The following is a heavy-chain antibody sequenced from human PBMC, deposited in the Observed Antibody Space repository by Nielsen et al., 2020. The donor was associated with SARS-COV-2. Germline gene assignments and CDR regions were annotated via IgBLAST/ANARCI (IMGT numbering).Heavy chain of an antibody. V-gene: IGHV3-23*01. CDR1: GLTFSNYV. CDR2: ISRSGGRT. J-gene: IGHJ3*02. D-gene: IGHD4-17*01. CDR3: VTDDYGDRDGNAWLMNGHFDAFDI. Sequence: GESLKISCAVSGLTFSNYVMSWVRQAPGKGLEWVSGISRSGGRTDYADSVKGRFTISRDNSKNTLFLQMNSLRIEDTAVYYCVTDDYGDRDGNAWLMNGHFDAFDIWGQGTTVTVSS.